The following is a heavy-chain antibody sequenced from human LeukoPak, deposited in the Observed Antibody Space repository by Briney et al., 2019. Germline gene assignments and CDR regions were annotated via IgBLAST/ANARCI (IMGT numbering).Heavy chain of an antibody. V-gene: IGHV3-7*01. Sequence: GGSLRLSCAASGFTFSDYWMTWVRQAPGKGLEWVANIKQDGSEKYYVDSVKGRFTISRDNAKNSLYLQMNSLRAEDTAVYYCARNYDFWSGYQEGGAFDIWGQGTMVTVSS. CDR1: GFTFSDYW. CDR3: ARNYDFWSGYQEGGAFDI. CDR2: IKQDGSEK. J-gene: IGHJ3*02. D-gene: IGHD3-3*01.